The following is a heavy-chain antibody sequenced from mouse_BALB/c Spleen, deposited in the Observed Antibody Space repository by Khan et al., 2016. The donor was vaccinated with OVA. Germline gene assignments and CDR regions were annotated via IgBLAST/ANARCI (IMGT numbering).Heavy chain of an antibody. CDR3: ARPYYGSAWFAY. CDR2: IWAGGST. V-gene: IGHV2-9*02. CDR1: GFSLTNYG. J-gene: IGHJ3*01. Sequence: QVQLKESGPGLVAPSQSLSITCTVSGFSLTNYGVHWVRQPPREGLEWLGVIWAGGSTNYISALMSRLSISKDNSKSQVFLKMNSLQTNDTAMYYCARPYYGSAWFAYRGQGNLVTVSA. D-gene: IGHD1-1*01.